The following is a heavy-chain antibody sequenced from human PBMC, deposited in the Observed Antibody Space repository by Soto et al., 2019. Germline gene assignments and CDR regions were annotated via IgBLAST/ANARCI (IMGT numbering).Heavy chain of an antibody. D-gene: IGHD3-10*01. CDR2: IYGGGTT. V-gene: IGHV3-66*01. Sequence: EVQLVESGGGLVQPGGSLRLSCAVSGFSVSNYYMSWVSQAPGKGLEWVSIIYGGGTTYYADSVKRRFIVSRDTSKNTVSLQMNSLRAEDTAVYYCARGLVRAFFDYWGQGTLVTVSS. J-gene: IGHJ4*02. CDR1: GFSVSNYY. CDR3: ARGLVRAFFDY.